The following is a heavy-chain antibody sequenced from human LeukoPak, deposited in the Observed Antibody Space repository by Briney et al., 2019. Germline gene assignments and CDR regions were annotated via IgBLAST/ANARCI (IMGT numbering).Heavy chain of an antibody. CDR2: INPNSGGT. CDR3: ASGREYFGSGSHDDAFDM. J-gene: IGHJ3*02. V-gene: IGHV1-2*02. Sequence: GASVKVSCKASGYTFTGYYLHWMRQAPGQGLEWMGWINPNSGGTNSAQNFQGRVTMTRDTSITTAYMELNSLRSDDTAVYYCASGREYFGSGSHDDAFDMWGQGTMVTVSS. D-gene: IGHD3-10*01. CDR1: GYTFTGYY.